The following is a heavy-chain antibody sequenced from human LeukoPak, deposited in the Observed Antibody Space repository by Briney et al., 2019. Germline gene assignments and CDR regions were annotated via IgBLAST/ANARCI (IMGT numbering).Heavy chain of an antibody. CDR3: AKVSLKGYYYYGLDV. J-gene: IGHJ6*02. CDR2: ITWDSGNK. Sequence: GGSLRLSCAASGFTFDGYAMHWVRQTPGKGLEWVSGITWDSGNKHYADSVEGRFTISRDNAKKSLYLQMNSLTAADTALYHCAKVSLKGYYYYGLDVWGQGTTVTVSS. V-gene: IGHV3-9*01. CDR1: GFTFDGYA.